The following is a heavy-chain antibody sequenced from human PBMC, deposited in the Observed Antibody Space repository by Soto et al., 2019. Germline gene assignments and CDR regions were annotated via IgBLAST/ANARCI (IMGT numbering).Heavy chain of an antibody. Sequence: GRSLRLSCAVSVFIVSSKYMTWFRQAPGKGLEWVSVIYTGGSTHYADSARGRFTISRDSSKNTLYLQMNSLRAEDAAVYYCTTYTGYGMDVWGQGTTVTVSS. CDR2: IYTGGST. CDR3: TTYTGYGMDV. J-gene: IGHJ6*02. CDR1: VFIVSSKY. D-gene: IGHD3-16*01. V-gene: IGHV3-53*01.